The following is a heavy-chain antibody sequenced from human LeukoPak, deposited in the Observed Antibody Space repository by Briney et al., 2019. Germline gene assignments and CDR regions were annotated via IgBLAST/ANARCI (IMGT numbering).Heavy chain of an antibody. D-gene: IGHD4-11*01. CDR3: AKPHSNDWYFDL. CDR2: ISGSGETT. CDR1: GFSFSNYA. J-gene: IGHJ2*01. V-gene: IGHV3-23*01. Sequence: GGSLRLSCAASGFSFSNYAMSWVRQAPGKGLEWVSSISGSGETTFFGDSVMGRFTISRDNSKNTLYQQMNSLTPEDTAVYYCAKPHSNDWYFDLWGRGTLVTVSS.